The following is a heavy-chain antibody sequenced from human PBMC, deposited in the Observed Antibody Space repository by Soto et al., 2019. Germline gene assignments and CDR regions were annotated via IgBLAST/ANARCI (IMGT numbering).Heavy chain of an antibody. CDR2: INPDNGNT. V-gene: IGHV1-3*01. D-gene: IGHD6-19*01. CDR1: GYTFTTSP. Sequence: QVQLVQSGAEVKNPGASVKISCKASGYTFTTSPIHWVRQAPGQRPEWMGWINPDNGNTKYSQKFQGRVTIKRDTSANPAYMELISLKSEDTAVYYCVGRPPPSGWTSAEYFQHWGQGTLVSVYS. J-gene: IGHJ1*01. CDR3: VGRPPPSGWTSAEYFQH.